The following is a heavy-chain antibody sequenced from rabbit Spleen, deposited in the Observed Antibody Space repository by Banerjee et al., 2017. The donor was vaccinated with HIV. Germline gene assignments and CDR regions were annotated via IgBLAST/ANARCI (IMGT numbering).Heavy chain of an antibody. CDR1: GFSFSSGYY. D-gene: IGHD6-1*01. Sequence: QEQLVESGGGLVQPEGSLTLTCTASGFSFSSGYYMCGVRLAPGKGLEWIACNYGRSNGRTWYASWVNGRFTISKSSSTTVTLQMTSLTDADTAAYICARDGNYGNGLWGQGTLVTVS. CDR2: NYGRSNGRT. J-gene: IGHJ3*01. CDR3: ARDGNYGNGL. V-gene: IGHV1S45*01.